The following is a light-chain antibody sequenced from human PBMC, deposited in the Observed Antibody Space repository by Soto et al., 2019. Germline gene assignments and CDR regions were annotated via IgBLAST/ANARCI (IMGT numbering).Light chain of an antibody. CDR3: QQYATSPIT. V-gene: IGKV3-20*01. J-gene: IGKJ5*01. CDR2: GAS. Sequence: EIVLTQSPGTLSLSPGERATLSCRASESVSNSNLAWYQQTLGQAPRLLMYGASTRGAGIPDRFSGSGSGTDFTLTITRLESEDFAVYYCQQYATSPITFGQGTRLEIK. CDR1: ESVSNSN.